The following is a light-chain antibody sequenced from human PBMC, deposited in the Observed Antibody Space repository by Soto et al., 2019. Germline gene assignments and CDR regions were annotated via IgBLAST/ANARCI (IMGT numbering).Light chain of an antibody. CDR2: GAS. J-gene: IGKJ5*01. CDR1: HSVSSN. CDR3: QQYNNWPAIT. Sequence: IVLTQSPATLSVYPGERASLSCRASHSVSSNLAWHQQRPGQAPRLLIYGASTRATGVPARFSGGGSGTEFTLTITSLQSEDFAVYYCQQYNNWPAITFGQGTRLEIK. V-gene: IGKV3D-15*01.